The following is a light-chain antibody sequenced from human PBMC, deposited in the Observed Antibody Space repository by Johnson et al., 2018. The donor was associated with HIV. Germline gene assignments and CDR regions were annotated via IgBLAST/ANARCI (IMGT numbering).Light chain of an antibody. CDR3: GTWDNSLSVFV. Sequence: QSVLTQPPSVSAAPGQKVTISCSGSSSNIGNNYVSWYQQLPGTATKLLIYDNNKRPSGIPDRFSGSKSGASATLGITGLQTGDEADYYCGTWDNSLSVFVFGTGTKVTVL. V-gene: IGLV1-51*01. CDR1: SSNIGNNY. J-gene: IGLJ1*01. CDR2: DNN.